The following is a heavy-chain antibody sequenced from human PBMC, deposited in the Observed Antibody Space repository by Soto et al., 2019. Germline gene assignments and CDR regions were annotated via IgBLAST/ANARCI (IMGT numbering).Heavy chain of an antibody. CDR3: AESPYGLRYFDWLFQRTPFDY. D-gene: IGHD3-9*01. CDR1: GFTFSSYA. J-gene: IGHJ4*02. Sequence: GGSLRLSCAASGFTFSSYAMSWVRQAPGKGLEWVSAISGSGGSTYYADSVKGRFTISRDNSKNTLYLQMNSLRAEETAVYYCAESPYGLRYFDWLFQRTPFDYWGQGTLVTVSS. V-gene: IGHV3-23*01. CDR2: ISGSGGST.